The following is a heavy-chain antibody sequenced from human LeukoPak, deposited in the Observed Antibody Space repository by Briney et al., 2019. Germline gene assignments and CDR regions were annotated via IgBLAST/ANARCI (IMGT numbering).Heavy chain of an antibody. CDR1: GGSIATNY. D-gene: IGHD5-24*01. J-gene: IGHJ4*02. CDR3: ARRSRDGYNPRFEY. V-gene: IGHV4-59*08. CDR2: VYSRGYT. Sequence: SETLSLTCTVTGGSIATNYWSWIRQPPGQGLEYIGYVYSRGYTNYNPSLKSRVTMSVATSKHPFSLTLSSVAAADTAVYYCARRSRDGYNPRFEYWGQGTLVTVSS.